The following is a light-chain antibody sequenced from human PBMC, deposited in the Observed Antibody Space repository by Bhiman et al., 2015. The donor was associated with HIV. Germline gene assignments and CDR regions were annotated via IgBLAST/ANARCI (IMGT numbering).Light chain of an antibody. V-gene: IGLV1-44*01. Sequence: QSVLTQPPSTSGTPGQSVTISCSGSNSNIGSHPVNWYRQFPGTAPNFLIYRSFQRPSGVPDRFSGSKSGTSASLAIAGLQADDEADYYCQSYDNILNSVVFGGGTKLTVL. CDR1: NSNIGSHP. CDR3: QSYDNILNSVV. J-gene: IGLJ2*01. CDR2: RSF.